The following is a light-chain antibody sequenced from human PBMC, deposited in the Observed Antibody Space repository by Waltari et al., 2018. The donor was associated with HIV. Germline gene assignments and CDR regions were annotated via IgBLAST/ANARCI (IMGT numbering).Light chain of an antibody. J-gene: IGKJ3*01. CDR1: QSVSSSY. CDR3: QQYGSSSLFA. CDR2: GAS. V-gene: IGKV3-20*01. Sequence: EIVLTQSPGTLSLSPGERATLFCRASQSVSSSYLAWFQQKPGQPPRLLIYGASSRATGIPDRFSGSGSGTDFTLTINRLDPEDFAVYYCQQYGSSSLFAFGPGTKVDIK.